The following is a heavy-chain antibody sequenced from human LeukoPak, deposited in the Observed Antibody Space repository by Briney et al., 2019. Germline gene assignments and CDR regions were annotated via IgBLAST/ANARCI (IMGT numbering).Heavy chain of an antibody. CDR2: ISYDGSNK. D-gene: IGHD5-12*01. J-gene: IGHJ4*02. V-gene: IGHV3-30*18. Sequence: GGSLRLSCAASGFTFSNYGMHWVRQAPGKGLEWVAVISYDGSNKYYTDSVKGRFTISKDNSKNTLYLQMNSLRAEDTAVYYCAKDRTAGYDGLVDYWGQGTLVTVSS. CDR1: GFTFSNYG. CDR3: AKDRTAGYDGLVDY.